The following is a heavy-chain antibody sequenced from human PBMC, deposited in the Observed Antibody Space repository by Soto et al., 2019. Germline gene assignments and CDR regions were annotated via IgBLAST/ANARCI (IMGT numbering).Heavy chain of an antibody. CDR1: GFTFSLYS. Sequence: GGSLRLSCEASGFTFSLYSMVWVRQAPGEGLEWVSSISSSSSYIYYADSLKGRISISRDNAKNSLYLQMDSLRVEDTATYYCVRARATDTRPDYWGQGTLVTVSS. D-gene: IGHD2-2*02. J-gene: IGHJ4*02. CDR2: ISSSSSYI. V-gene: IGHV3-21*01. CDR3: VRARATDTRPDY.